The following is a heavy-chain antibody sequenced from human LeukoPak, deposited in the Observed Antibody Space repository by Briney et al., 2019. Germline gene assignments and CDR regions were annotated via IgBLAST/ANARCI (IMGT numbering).Heavy chain of an antibody. CDR2: LYPGVST. CDR1: GGPIYSYY. Sequence: SETLSLTCTVSGGPIYSYYWSWIRQSAGKGLEWIGRLYPGVSTDYNPSFKSRVTMSLDTSKKQFALKLSAVTAADTAVYYCARLKFYDSTGYSPSHCMDVWGKGTTVTVSS. V-gene: IGHV4-4*07. CDR3: ARLKFYDSTGYSPSHCMDV. D-gene: IGHD3-22*01. J-gene: IGHJ6*03.